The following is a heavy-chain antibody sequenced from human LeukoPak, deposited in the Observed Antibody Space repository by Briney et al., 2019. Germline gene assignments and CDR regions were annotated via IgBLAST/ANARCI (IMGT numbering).Heavy chain of an antibody. V-gene: IGHV4-59*01. CDR2: IYYSGST. J-gene: IGHJ4*02. D-gene: IGHD6-19*01. CDR1: GGSISSYY. CDR3: ARHSVIAVAGGRRDY. Sequence: SETLSLTCTVSGGSISSYYWSWIRQPPGKGLEWIGYIYYSGSTNYNPSLKSRVTISVDTSKNQFSLKLSSVTAADTAVYYCARHSVIAVAGGRRDYWGQGTLVTVSS.